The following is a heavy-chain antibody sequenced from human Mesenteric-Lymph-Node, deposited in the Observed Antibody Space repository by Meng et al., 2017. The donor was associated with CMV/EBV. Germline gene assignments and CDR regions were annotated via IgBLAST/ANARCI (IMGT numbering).Heavy chain of an antibody. J-gene: IGHJ5*02. D-gene: IGHD3-10*01. CDR2: MNPNSGNT. CDR1: FSNYD. Sequence: FSNYDINWVRQATGQGLEWMGWMNPNSGNTGYAQKFQGRVSMTRDTSIDTAYMELTSLKFDDTAVYYCARAPSISMDREVQVYDWLDPWGQGTLVTVSS. V-gene: IGHV1-8*01. CDR3: ARAPSISMDREVQVYDWLDP.